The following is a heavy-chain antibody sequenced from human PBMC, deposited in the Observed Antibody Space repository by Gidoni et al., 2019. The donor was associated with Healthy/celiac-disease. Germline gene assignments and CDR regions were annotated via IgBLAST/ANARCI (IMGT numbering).Heavy chain of an antibody. CDR2: IYYSGRP. V-gene: IGHV4-59*01. CDR3: ARAPPYYYYYGMDV. J-gene: IGHJ6*02. CDR1: GGSISSYY. Sequence: QVQLQESCPGLVKPSATLSLTCTVSGGSISSYYWSWIRQHPGKGLEWIGYIYYSGRPNYNPSLKSRVTISVDTSKNQFSLKLSSVTAADTAVYYCARAPPYYYYYGMDVWGQGTTVTVSS.